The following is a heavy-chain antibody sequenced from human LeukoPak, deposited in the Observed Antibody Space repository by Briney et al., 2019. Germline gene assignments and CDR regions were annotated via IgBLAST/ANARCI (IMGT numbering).Heavy chain of an antibody. CDR2: IIPILGIA. V-gene: IGHV1-69*04. J-gene: IGHJ5*02. CDR3: ARKNCSSTSCYLPWFDP. CDR1: GGTFSSYA. Sequence: ASVEVSCKASGGTFSSYAISWVRQAPGQGLEWMGRIIPILGIANYAQKFQGRVTITADKSTSTAYMELSSLRSEDTAVYYCARKNCSSTSCYLPWFDPWGQGTLVTVSS. D-gene: IGHD2-2*01.